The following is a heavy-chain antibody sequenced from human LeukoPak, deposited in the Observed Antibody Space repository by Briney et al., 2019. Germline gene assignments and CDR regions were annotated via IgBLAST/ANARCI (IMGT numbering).Heavy chain of an antibody. Sequence: ASVKVSCKASGYTFTNYYIHWVRQAPGQGLEWMGLIIPSDGFTTYAQKFQGRLTMTRDMSTSTVYMELSSLRSEDTALYYCATAGRRLFGAPIPLSFDYWGQGTLVTVSS. CDR1: GYTFTNYY. V-gene: IGHV1-46*01. CDR2: IIPSDGFT. D-gene: IGHD3-3*01. CDR3: ATAGRRLFGAPIPLSFDY. J-gene: IGHJ4*02.